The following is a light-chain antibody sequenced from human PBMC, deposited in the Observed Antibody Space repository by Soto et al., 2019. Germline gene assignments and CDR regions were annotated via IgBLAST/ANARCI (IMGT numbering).Light chain of an antibody. CDR2: EVS. CDR1: SSDVGSYNL. Sequence: QSALTQPASVSGSPGQSITISCTGTSSDVGSYNLVSWYQQHPGKAPKLMIYEVSKRPSGVSNRFSGSKSGNTASLTISGLQAEDEADYYCCSYAGSNLVFGGGTTVTVL. CDR3: CSYAGSNLV. V-gene: IGLV2-23*02. J-gene: IGLJ3*02.